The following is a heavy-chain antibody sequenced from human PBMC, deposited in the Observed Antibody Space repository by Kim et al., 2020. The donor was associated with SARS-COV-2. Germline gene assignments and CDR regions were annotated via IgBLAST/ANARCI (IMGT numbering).Heavy chain of an antibody. Sequence: DSVKGQFTISRDDAKNTLYLQMNSLRAEDTAVYYCAKKMVRGVIISEIDYWGQGTLVTVSS. D-gene: IGHD3-10*01. CDR3: AKKMVRGVIISEIDY. V-gene: IGHV3-23*01. J-gene: IGHJ4*02.